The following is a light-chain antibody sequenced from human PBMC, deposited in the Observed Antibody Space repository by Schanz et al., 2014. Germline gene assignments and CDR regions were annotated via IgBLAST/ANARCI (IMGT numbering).Light chain of an antibody. CDR3: CSYAGSNNVV. Sequence: QSALTQPRSVSGSPGQSVTISCTGTSSDVGGYNYVSWYQQHPGKAPKLMIYDVSNRPSGVSNRFSGSKSGNTASLTISGLQAEDEADYYCCSYAGSNNVVFGGGTKLTVL. CDR1: SSDVGGYNY. CDR2: DVS. V-gene: IGLV2-11*01. J-gene: IGLJ2*01.